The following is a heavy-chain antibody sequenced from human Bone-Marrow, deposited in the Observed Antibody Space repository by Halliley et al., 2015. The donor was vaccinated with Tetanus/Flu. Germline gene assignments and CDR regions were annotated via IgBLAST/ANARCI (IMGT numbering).Heavy chain of an antibody. D-gene: IGHD3-3*01. J-gene: IGHJ4*02. CDR3: ARGAGGLFIFVALFDY. V-gene: IGHV4-34*01. CDR1: GGSFSGYS. Sequence: TLSLTYSVYGGSFSGYSWSWILQPPGKGLEWIGEINHSGITNYNPSLKSRVTISADTSKNQFSLKLSSVTAADTAVYYCARGAGGLFIFVALFDYWGQGTLVTVSS. CDR2: INHSGIT.